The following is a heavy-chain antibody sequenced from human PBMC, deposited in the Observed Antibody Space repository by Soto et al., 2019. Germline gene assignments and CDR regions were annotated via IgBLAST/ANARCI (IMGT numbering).Heavy chain of an antibody. CDR1: GGTFSSYA. CDR3: ASKGDYGDEPFDY. Sequence: GASVKVSCKASGGTFSSYAISWVRQAPGQGLEWMGGIIPIFGTANYAQKFQGRVTITADESTSTAYMELSSLRSEDTAVYYCASKGDYGDEPFDYWGQGTLVTVSS. V-gene: IGHV1-69*13. D-gene: IGHD4-17*01. CDR2: IIPIFGTA. J-gene: IGHJ4*02.